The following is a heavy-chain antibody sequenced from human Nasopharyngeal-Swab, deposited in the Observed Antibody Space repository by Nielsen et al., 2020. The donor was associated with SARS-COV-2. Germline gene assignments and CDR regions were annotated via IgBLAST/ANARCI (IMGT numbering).Heavy chain of an antibody. V-gene: IGHV1-69*04. J-gene: IGHJ6*02. CDR3: AREYCSGGSCYGNYGMDV. D-gene: IGHD2-15*01. Sequence: SSVHVSCNSSLCTFLSYAISWVRQAPGHGLEWMGRIIPILGIANYAQKFQGRVTITADKSTSTAYMELSSLRSEDTAVYYCAREYCSGGSCYGNYGMDVWGQGTTVTVSS. CDR2: IIPILGIA. CDR1: LCTFLSYA.